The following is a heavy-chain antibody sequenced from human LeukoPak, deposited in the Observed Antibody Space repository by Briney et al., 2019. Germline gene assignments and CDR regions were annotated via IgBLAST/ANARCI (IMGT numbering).Heavy chain of an antibody. CDR1: GGSISSYY. D-gene: IGHD5-18*01. CDR3: ARDSTARMVDY. Sequence: KPSETLSLTCTVSGGSISSYYWSWIRQPPGKGLEWIGYIYYSGSTYYNPSLKSRVTISVDTSKNQFSLKLSSVTAADTAVYYCARDSTARMVDYWGQGTLVTVSS. V-gene: IGHV4-59*12. J-gene: IGHJ4*02. CDR2: IYYSGST.